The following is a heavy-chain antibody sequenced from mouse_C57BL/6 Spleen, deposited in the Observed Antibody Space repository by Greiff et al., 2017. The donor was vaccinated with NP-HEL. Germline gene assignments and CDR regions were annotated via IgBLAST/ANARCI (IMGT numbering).Heavy chain of an antibody. CDR3: ARNDYGSPYAMDY. V-gene: IGHV1-64*01. CDR1: GYTFTSYW. Sequence: VQLQQPGAELVKPGASVKLSCKASGYTFTSYWMHWVKQRPGQGLEWIGMIHPNSGSTNYNEKFKSKATLTVDKSSSTAYMQLSSLTSEDSAVYYCARNDYGSPYAMDYWGQGTSVTVSS. CDR2: IHPNSGST. D-gene: IGHD1-1*01. J-gene: IGHJ4*01.